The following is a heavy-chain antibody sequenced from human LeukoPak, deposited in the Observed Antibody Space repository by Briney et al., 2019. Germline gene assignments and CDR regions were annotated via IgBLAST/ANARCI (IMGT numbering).Heavy chain of an antibody. D-gene: IGHD6-13*01. Sequence: GASVKVSCKASGYTFTSYDINRVRQATGQGLEWMGWKNPNSGNTGYAQKFQGRVTMTRNTSISTAYMELSSLRSEDTAVYYCARDRRGKTAGILNWFDPWGQGTLVTVSS. J-gene: IGHJ5*02. CDR2: KNPNSGNT. CDR3: ARDRRGKTAGILNWFDP. V-gene: IGHV1-8*01. CDR1: GYTFTSYD.